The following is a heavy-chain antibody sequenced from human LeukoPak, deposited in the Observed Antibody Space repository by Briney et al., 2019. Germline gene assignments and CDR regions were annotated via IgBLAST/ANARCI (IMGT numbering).Heavy chain of an antibody. D-gene: IGHD3-3*01. V-gene: IGHV1-69*13. CDR1: GGTFSSYA. CDR2: IIPIFGTA. J-gene: IGHJ5*02. Sequence: ASVKVSCKASGGTFSSYAISWVRQAPGQGLEWMGGIIPIFGTANYAQEFQGRVTITADESTSTAYMELSSLRSEDTAVYYCARDRAITIFGVVKLQFDPWGQGTLVTVSS. CDR3: ARDRAITIFGVVKLQFDP.